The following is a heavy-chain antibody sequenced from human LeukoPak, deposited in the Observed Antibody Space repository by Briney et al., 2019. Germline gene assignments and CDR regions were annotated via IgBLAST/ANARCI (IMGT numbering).Heavy chain of an antibody. CDR2: INPNSGGT. J-gene: IGHJ6*03. CDR1: GYNFIGYY. D-gene: IGHD1-14*01. CDR3: ARGVAGVYFYYYMDV. Sequence: GASVKVSCKASGYNFIGYYIHWVRQAPGQGLEWMGWINPNSGGTNYAQKFQGRVTMTRDTSISTAYMELSRLRSDDTAVYYCARGVAGVYFYYYMDVWGKGTTVTVSS. V-gene: IGHV1-2*02.